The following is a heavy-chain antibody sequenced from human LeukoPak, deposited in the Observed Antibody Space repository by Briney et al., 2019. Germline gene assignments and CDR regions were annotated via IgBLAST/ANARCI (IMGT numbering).Heavy chain of an antibody. CDR2: IYWDDDK. J-gene: IGHJ4*02. CDR3: ARGSVASASSYFDY. Sequence: SGPTLVNPIQTLTLTCTFSGLSLSTSGVGVGWIRQPPRKALEWLALIYWDDDKRYRPSLKSRLTITKDTYKNQVVLTLTNMDPVDTATYYCARGSVASASSYFDYWGQGTLVTVSS. D-gene: IGHD6-13*01. V-gene: IGHV2-5*02. CDR1: GLSLSTSGVG.